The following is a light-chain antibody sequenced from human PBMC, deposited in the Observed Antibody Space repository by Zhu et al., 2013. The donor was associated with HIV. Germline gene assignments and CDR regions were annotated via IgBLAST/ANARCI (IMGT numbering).Light chain of an antibody. CDR1: ESIGSN. CDR3: QQYNSYSRYT. V-gene: IGKV3D-15*01. Sequence: EIVLTQSPGTLSVSPGERVTLSCRASESIGSNLAWYQQKPGQSPRLLIYDASNRATGIPARFSGSGSGTDFTLTISSLQPDDFATYYCQQYNSYSRYTFGQGTKLEIK. CDR2: DAS. J-gene: IGKJ2*01.